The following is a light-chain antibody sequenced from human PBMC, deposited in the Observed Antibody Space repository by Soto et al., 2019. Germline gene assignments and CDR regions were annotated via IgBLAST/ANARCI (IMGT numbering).Light chain of an antibody. V-gene: IGLV2-14*01. J-gene: IGLJ3*02. Sequence: QSALTQPASVSGSPGQSITISCTGTSSDVGRCNCVSWFQQQPGKAPKLMIYEVNIRPSGVSDRFSGSKSGFTASLSISGLQAEDEADYYCAAFTTDNTGVFGGGTKLTVL. CDR2: EVN. CDR1: SSDVGRCNC. CDR3: AAFTTDNTGV.